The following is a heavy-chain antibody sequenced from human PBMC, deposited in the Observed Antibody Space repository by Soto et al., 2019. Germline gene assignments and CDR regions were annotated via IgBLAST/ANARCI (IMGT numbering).Heavy chain of an antibody. V-gene: IGHV4-61*03. CDR2: ISNTGIT. D-gene: IGHD2-2*01. Sequence: SETLSLTCTVSGESVSSDSYYWTWIRQPPGKGLEWIGYISNTGITESNPSLKSRVTISIDPPKNHFSVKMTSVTAADTAVYYWASGGPAEVRYDFDCWGQGARVTVS. CDR1: GESVSSDSYY. CDR3: ASGGPAEVRYDFDC. J-gene: IGHJ3*01.